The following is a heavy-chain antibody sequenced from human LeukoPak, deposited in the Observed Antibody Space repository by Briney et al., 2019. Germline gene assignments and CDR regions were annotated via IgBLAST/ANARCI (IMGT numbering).Heavy chain of an antibody. V-gene: IGHV1-69*05. CDR1: RRTYSYYA. CDR3: ASGYSGYGHFDY. J-gene: IGHJ4*02. Sequence: SSVQVSFKASRRTYSYYAISWVRQAPGKGLDWMGRIFPIFGTANYAQKFQGRVSITTDESTSTAYMELSSLRSEDTTVYYCASGYSGYGHFDYWGQGTVVTVSS. CDR2: IFPIFGTA. D-gene: IGHD5-12*01.